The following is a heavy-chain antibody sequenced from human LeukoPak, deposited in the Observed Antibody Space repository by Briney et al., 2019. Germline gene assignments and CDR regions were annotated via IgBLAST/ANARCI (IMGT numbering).Heavy chain of an antibody. D-gene: IGHD3-10*01. CDR3: VKHQSAPGSPLES. V-gene: IGHV3-23*01. CDR2: ISHSGGHT. Sequence: GGSPRLSCAASGFSFSSNAMSWVRQGPGKGLEWVSVISHSGGHTYQADSVKGRFTISRDNSKNTLNLQTNSLGAEDTAVYYCVKHQSAPGSPLESWGQGTLVTVSS. J-gene: IGHJ5*02. CDR1: GFSFSSNA.